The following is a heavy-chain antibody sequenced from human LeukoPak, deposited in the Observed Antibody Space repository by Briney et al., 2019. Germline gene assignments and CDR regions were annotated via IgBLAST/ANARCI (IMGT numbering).Heavy chain of an antibody. CDR2: INPSGGST. J-gene: IGHJ4*02. D-gene: IGHD4-23*01. CDR1: GYTFTSYY. V-gene: IGHV1-46*01. Sequence: ASVKVSCKASGYTFTSYYMHWVRPAPGQGLEWMGIINPSGGSTSYAQKFQGRVTMTRDMSTSTVYMELSSLRSEDTAVYYCARVDAGYGGNSPDFDYWGQGTLVTVSS. CDR3: ARVDAGYGGNSPDFDY.